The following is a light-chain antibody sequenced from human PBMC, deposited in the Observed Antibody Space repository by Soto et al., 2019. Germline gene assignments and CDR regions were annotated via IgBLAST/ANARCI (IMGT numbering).Light chain of an antibody. V-gene: IGKV3-11*01. CDR3: QQRSSWPLYT. CDR2: DAS. J-gene: IGKJ2*01. Sequence: EIVLTQSPATLSLSPGERATLSCRASQSVSSYLAWYQQKPGQAPRLLIYDASNRATGIPARFSGSGSGTAFSLTISSLEPEDFAVYYCQQRSSWPLYTFGQGTKLESK. CDR1: QSVSSY.